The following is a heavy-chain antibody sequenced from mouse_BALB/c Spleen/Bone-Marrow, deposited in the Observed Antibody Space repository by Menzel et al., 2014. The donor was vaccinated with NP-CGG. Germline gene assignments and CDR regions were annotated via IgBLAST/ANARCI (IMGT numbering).Heavy chain of an antibody. CDR1: GFAFSSYD. CDR2: ISSGGGST. D-gene: IGHD1-1*01. V-gene: IGHV5-12-1*01. CDR3: ARQILRGFAY. Sequence: EVMLVESGGGLVKPGGSLKLSCAASGFAFSSYDMSWVRQTPEKRLEWVAYISSGGGSTYYSDTVKGRFTISRDNAKNTLYLQTSSLKSEDTAMYYCARQILRGFAYWGQGTLVTVSA. J-gene: IGHJ3*01.